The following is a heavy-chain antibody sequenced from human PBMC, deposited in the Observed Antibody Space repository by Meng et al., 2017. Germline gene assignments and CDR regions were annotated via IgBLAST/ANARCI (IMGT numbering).Heavy chain of an antibody. CDR1: GGSFRGYY. V-gene: IGHV4-34*01. J-gene: IGHJ4*02. CDR2: INHSGST. CDR3: ARVLDPVLVEFDY. D-gene: IGHD3/OR15-3a*01. Sequence: QVQHHPWGAGLLKPSGPLSLTCAVYGGSFRGYYWSWIRQPPGKGLEWIGEINHSGSTNYNPSLKSRVTISVDTSKNQFSLKLSSVTAADTAVYYCARVLDPVLVEFDYWGQGTLVTVSS.